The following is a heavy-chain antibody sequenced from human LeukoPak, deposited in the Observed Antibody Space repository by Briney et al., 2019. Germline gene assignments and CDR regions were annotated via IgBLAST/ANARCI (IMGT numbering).Heavy chain of an antibody. V-gene: IGHV3-23*01. CDR2: ISGSGGST. CDR3: AKPMGYTAMVKSVAYYYMDV. Sequence: RSGGSLRLSCAASGFTFSSYAMSWVRQAPGKGLEWVSAISGSGGSTYYADSVKGRFTISRDNSKNTLYLQMNSLRAEDTAVYYCAKPMGYTAMVKSVAYYYMDVWGKGTTVTVSS. CDR1: GFTFSSYA. J-gene: IGHJ6*03. D-gene: IGHD5-18*01.